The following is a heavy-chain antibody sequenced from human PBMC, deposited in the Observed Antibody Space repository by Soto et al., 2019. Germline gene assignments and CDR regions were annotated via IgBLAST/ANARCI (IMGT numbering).Heavy chain of an antibody. CDR1: GFTFSSYS. Sequence: EVQLVESGGGLVQPGGSLRLSCAASGFTFSSYSMNWVRQAPGKGLEWVSYISSSSNIIYYADSVKGRFTISRDNAKNSLYLHMNSLRAEDTAVYYCARDGITGYSSGCSGGDFWGQGTLVTVSS. V-gene: IGHV3-48*01. CDR3: ARDGITGYSSGCSGGDF. J-gene: IGHJ4*02. D-gene: IGHD6-19*01. CDR2: ISSSSNII.